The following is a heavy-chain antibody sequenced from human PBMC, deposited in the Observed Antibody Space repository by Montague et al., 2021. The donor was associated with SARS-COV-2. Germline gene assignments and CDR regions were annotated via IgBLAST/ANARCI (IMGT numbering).Heavy chain of an antibody. CDR1: GGSFSGYY. CDR2: INHSGST. D-gene: IGHD4-11*01. V-gene: IGHV4-34*01. CDR3: ACGEITTRGLIYYDGMDV. J-gene: IGHJ6*02. Sequence: SETLSLTCAVYGGSFSGYYWTWIRQSPRKGLEWIGEINHSGSTNYNPSLKSRVTISVDTSENQFSLKLGSVTAADTAVYYCACGEITTRGLIYYDGMDVWGQGTTVTVSS.